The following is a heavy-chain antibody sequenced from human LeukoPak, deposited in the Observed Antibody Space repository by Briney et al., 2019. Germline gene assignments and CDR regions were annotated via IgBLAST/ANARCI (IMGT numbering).Heavy chain of an antibody. CDR3: ARTIAVAGPYYFDY. V-gene: IGHV3-64*01. D-gene: IGHD6-19*01. CDR2: ISTDGGST. CDR1: GFPFSSYA. J-gene: IGHJ4*02. Sequence: PGGSLTLSCAASGFPFSSYAMHWVRQAPGKALEYVSGISTDGGSTYYANSVKGRFTISRDTSKNTLYLQMGSLRAEDMAVYYCARTIAVAGPYYFDYWGQGTLVTVSS.